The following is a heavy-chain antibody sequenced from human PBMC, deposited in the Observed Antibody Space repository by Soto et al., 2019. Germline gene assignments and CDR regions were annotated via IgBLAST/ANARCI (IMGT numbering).Heavy chain of an antibody. Sequence: QVQLQESGPGLVKPSQTLSLTCAVSAGSINSGGYYWSWLRQPPGKGLEWMGYIYYSGTAYYNPSLKSRVTISVDTSKNQFSLRLTSVTAADTAVYYCARTMPMAPHAFDFWGQGTMVTVSS. CDR2: IYYSGTA. J-gene: IGHJ3*01. CDR3: ARTMPMAPHAFDF. V-gene: IGHV4-30-4*01. CDR1: AGSINSGGYY. D-gene: IGHD3-10*01.